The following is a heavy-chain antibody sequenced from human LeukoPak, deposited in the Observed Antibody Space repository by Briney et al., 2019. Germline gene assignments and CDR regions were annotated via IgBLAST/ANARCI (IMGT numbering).Heavy chain of an antibody. CDR1: GGSFSGYY. J-gene: IGHJ3*02. V-gene: IGHV4-34*01. Sequence: SETLSLTCAVYGGSFSGYYWSWIRQPPGKGLEWIGEINHSGSTNYNPSLQSRVTISVDTSKNQFSLKLSSVTAADTAVYYCARGSAGNGDAFDIWGQGTMVTVSS. D-gene: IGHD2-15*01. CDR2: INHSGST. CDR3: ARGSAGNGDAFDI.